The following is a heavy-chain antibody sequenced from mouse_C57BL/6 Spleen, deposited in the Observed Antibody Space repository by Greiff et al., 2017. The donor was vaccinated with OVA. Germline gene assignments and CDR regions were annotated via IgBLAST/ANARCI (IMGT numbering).Heavy chain of an antibody. CDR1: GYTFTDYE. CDR2: IDPETGGT. J-gene: IGHJ2*01. Sequence: QVQLKQSGAELVRPGASVTLSCKASGYTFTDYEMHWVKQTPVHGLEWIGAIDPETGGTAYNQKFKGKAILTADKSSSTAYMELRSLTSEDSAVYYCTKGDYYGSRGALFDYWGQGTTLTVSS. V-gene: IGHV1-15*01. CDR3: TKGDYYGSRGALFDY. D-gene: IGHD1-1*01.